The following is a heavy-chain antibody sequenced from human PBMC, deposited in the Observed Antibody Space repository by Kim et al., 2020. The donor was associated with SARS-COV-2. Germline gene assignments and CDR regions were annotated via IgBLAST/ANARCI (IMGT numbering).Heavy chain of an antibody. D-gene: IGHD3-16*01. V-gene: IGHV3-23*01. J-gene: IGHJ2*01. CDR2: IFGSGSGT. CDR1: GFTFNNSA. CDR3: ASDLHLTTVTFDCYFDL. Sequence: GGSLRLSCGASGFTFNNSAMSWVRQAPGKGLEWVSGIFGSGSGTYYADSVKGRFTISRDNSKSTLYLQMNNLRAEDTAVYYCASDLHLTTVTFDCYFDLWGRGTLVTVSS.